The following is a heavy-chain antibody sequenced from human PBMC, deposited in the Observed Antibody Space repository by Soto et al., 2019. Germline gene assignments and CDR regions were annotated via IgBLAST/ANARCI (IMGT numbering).Heavy chain of an antibody. D-gene: IGHD2-15*01. CDR3: ARDGVRYCSGGSCYLDLQYYYYHYGMDV. Sequence: QVQLVESGGGVVQPGRSLRLSCAASGFTFKNYGMHWVRQAPGKGLEWVAVIWYDGSKRYYAESVKGRFTISRDNSKNTVHLQMNSLRAEDTAVYFCARDGVRYCSGGSCYLDLQYYYYHYGMDVWGQGTPVTVSS. J-gene: IGHJ6*02. CDR1: GFTFKNYG. V-gene: IGHV3-33*01. CDR2: IWYDGSKR.